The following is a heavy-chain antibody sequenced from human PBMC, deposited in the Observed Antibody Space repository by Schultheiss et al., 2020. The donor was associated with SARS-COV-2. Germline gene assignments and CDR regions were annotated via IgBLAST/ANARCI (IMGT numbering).Heavy chain of an antibody. CDR1: GFTFSSYS. D-gene: IGHD6-13*01. CDR2: ISYDGSNK. CDR3: ARGRSPLDY. V-gene: IGHV3-30*03. Sequence: GGSLRLSCAASGFTFSSYSMNWVRQAPGKGLEWVAVISYDGSNKYYADSVKGRFTISRDNSKNTVYLQMNSLRAEDTAVYYCARGRSPLDYWGQGTLVTVSS. J-gene: IGHJ4*02.